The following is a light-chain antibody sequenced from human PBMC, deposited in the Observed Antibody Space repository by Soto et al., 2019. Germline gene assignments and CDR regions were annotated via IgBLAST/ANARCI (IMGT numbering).Light chain of an antibody. CDR1: QSLSSNF. V-gene: IGKV3D-20*02. J-gene: IGKJ5*01. CDR3: QQRNNWPIT. Sequence: EIVLTQSPATLSLSPGERATLSCRASQSLSSNFLAWYQQKPGQPPRLLIYDSSTRATGFPDRFSGSGSGTDFTLTIIRLEPEDFAVYYCQQRNNWPITFGQGTRLEIK. CDR2: DSS.